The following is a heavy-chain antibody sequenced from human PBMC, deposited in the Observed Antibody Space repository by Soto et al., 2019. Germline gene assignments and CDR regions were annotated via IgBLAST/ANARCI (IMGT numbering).Heavy chain of an antibody. Sequence: EVQLVESGGGLVQPGGSLRLSCAASGFTFSSYWMHWVRQAPGKGLVWVSRINSDGSSTSYADSGKGRFTISRDNAKNTLYLQMNRLRAEDTAVYYCAVAVAGPTAIGYWGQGTLVTVSS. J-gene: IGHJ4*02. CDR1: GFTFSSYW. D-gene: IGHD6-19*01. CDR3: AVAVAGPTAIGY. CDR2: INSDGSST. V-gene: IGHV3-74*01.